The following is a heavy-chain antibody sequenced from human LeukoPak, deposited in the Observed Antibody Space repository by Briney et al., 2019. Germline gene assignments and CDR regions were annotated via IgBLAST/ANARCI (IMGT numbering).Heavy chain of an antibody. CDR3: ARPYSSGWYTGDAFGI. V-gene: IGHV1-3*01. Sequence: ASVKVSCKASGYTFTSYAMHWVRQAPGQRLEWMGWINAGNGNTKYSQKFQGRVTITRDTSASTAYMELSSLRSEDTAVYYCARPYSSGWYTGDAFGIWGQGTMVTVSS. J-gene: IGHJ3*02. CDR1: GYTFTSYA. CDR2: INAGNGNT. D-gene: IGHD6-19*01.